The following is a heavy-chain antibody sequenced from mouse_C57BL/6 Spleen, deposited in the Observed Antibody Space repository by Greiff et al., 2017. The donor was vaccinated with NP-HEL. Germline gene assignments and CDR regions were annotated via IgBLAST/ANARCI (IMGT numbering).Heavy chain of an antibody. CDR3: ARKASSYYSNYDAMDY. J-gene: IGHJ4*01. CDR2: IYPRDGST. Sequence: QVQLKESGPELVKPGASVKLSCKASGYTFTSYDINWVKQRPGQGLEWIGWIYPRDGSTKYNEKFKGKATLTVDTSSSTAYMELHSLTSEDSAVYFCARKASSYYSNYDAMDYWGQGTSVTVSS. CDR1: GYTFTSYD. V-gene: IGHV1-85*01. D-gene: IGHD2-5*01.